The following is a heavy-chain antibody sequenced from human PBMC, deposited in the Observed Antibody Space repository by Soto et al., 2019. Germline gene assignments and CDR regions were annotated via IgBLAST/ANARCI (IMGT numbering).Heavy chain of an antibody. CDR2: IGVSGATT. J-gene: IGHJ4*02. V-gene: IGHV3-23*01. D-gene: IGHD7-27*01. CDR3: AKDWGTFDY. Sequence: GGSLRLSGAASGFTFRSYPMSWVRQAPGKGLEWVSSIGVSGATTYYADSVKGRFTISRDNSQNTLYLQMNSLRAEDTAVYYCAKDWGTFDYWGQGALVTVSS. CDR1: GFTFRSYP.